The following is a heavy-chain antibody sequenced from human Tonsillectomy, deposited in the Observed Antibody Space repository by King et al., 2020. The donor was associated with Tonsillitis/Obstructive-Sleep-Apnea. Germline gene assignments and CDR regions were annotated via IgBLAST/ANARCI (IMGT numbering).Heavy chain of an antibody. Sequence: VQLVESGGGLVKPGGSLRLSCAASGFIFSNAWMSWVRQAPGKGLEWVGRIKSKTDGGTTDYAAPVKGRFTISRDDSKNTLYLQMNSLKTEDTAVYYCTTGTIFGVSDFDSWGQGTLVTVSS. D-gene: IGHD3-3*01. CDR3: TTGTIFGVSDFDS. CDR2: IKSKTDGGTT. V-gene: IGHV3-15*01. CDR1: GFIFSNAW. J-gene: IGHJ4*02.